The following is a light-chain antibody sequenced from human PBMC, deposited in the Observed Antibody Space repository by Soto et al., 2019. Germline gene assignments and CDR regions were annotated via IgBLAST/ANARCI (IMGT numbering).Light chain of an antibody. V-gene: IGKV3-15*01. J-gene: IGKJ1*01. CDR3: QQCNNWPRT. CDR1: QSVSSN. CDR2: SAS. Sequence: GMKQSLATLSVYPGERATLSCRASQSVSSNLAWYQQKPGQAPRLLIYSASTRAAGIPVRFSGSGSGTEFTLTISSLQSEDFAVYYCQQCNNWPRTFGQGTKA.